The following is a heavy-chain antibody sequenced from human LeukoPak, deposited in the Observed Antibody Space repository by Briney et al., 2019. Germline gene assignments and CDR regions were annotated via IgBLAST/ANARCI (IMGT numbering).Heavy chain of an antibody. Sequence: RGSLTLSCAASGFTFSNAWMSWVRQAPGKGLEWVGRIKSKTDGGTTDYAAPVKGRFTTSRDDSKNTLYLQMDSLKTEGTAVYYCATDPVVPLWFGELLYFDYWGQGTLVTVSS. V-gene: IGHV3-15*01. CDR3: ATDPVVPLWFGELLYFDY. CDR1: GFTFSNAW. J-gene: IGHJ4*02. D-gene: IGHD3-10*01. CDR2: IKSKTDGGTT.